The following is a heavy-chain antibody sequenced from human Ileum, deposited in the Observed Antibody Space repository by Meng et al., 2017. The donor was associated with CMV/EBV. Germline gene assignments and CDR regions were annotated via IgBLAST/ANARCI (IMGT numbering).Heavy chain of an antibody. Sequence: GSLRLSCAASGFTFSSYSMNWVRQAPGKGLEWLSYISRNNDAIYYAGSVKGRFTISRDNTKNSLYLQMNSLRAEDTAVYYCAKYDYNTRGGAFDIWGQGTMVTVSS. CDR3: AKYDYNTRGGAFDI. D-gene: IGHD2/OR15-2a*01. V-gene: IGHV3-48*04. CDR1: GFTFSSYS. J-gene: IGHJ3*02. CDR2: ISRNNDAI.